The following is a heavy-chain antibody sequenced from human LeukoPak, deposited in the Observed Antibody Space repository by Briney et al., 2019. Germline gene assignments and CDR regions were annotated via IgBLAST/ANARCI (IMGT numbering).Heavy chain of an antibody. J-gene: IGHJ4*02. D-gene: IGHD6-19*01. CDR1: GGSISSYY. V-gene: IGHV4-4*07. CDR2: IYTTGST. CDR3: ARQIAVAGNAGFDY. Sequence: SETLSLTCTVSGGSISSYYWTWIRRPAGKGLEWIGRIYTTGSTNYNPSLNSRVTMLVDTSKNQFSLKLSSVTAADTAVYYCARQIAVAGNAGFDYWGQGTLVTVSS.